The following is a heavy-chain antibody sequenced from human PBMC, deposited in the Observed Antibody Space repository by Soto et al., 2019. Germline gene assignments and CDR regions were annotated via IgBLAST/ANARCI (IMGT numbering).Heavy chain of an antibody. D-gene: IGHD3-10*01. CDR1: GFTFSVYY. CDR2: IKNDGSEQ. Sequence: QPGGSLRLSCAASGFTFSVYYMTWVRQAPGKGLEWVASIKNDGSEQYYVDSVKGRFTISRDNAKNSLYLQMNSLRAGDTALYYCSRENWFQNYWGQGTRVTVSS. V-gene: IGHV3-7*03. CDR3: SRENWFQNY. J-gene: IGHJ4*02.